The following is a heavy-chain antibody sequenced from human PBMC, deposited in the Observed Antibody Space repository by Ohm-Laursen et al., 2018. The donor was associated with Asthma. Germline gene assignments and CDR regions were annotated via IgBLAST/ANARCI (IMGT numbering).Heavy chain of an antibody. V-gene: IGHV3-21*01. CDR1: GFTFSSYA. Sequence: SLRLSCAAPGFTFSSYAMHWVRQIPGKGLEWVASISTASSFIYYADSVRGRFTTSRDNARNSVYLQMNSLRAEDTALYYCARIGPEWELPGREYSLHHWGEGTLVTVSS. D-gene: IGHD1-26*01. J-gene: IGHJ1*01. CDR3: ARIGPEWELPGREYSLHH. CDR2: ISTASSFI.